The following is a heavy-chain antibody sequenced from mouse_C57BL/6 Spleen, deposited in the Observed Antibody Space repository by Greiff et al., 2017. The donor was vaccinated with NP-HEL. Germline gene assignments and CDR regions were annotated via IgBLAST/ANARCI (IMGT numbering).Heavy chain of an antibody. CDR1: GYTFTDYY. Sequence: EVQLQQSGPELVKPGASVKISCKASGYTFTDYYMNWVKQSHGKSLEWIGDINPNNGGTSYNQKFKGKATLTVDKSSSTAYMERRSLTSEDSAVYYWGYGNCGDAYWGQGTRVTVSA. CDR3: GYGNCGDAY. D-gene: IGHD2-1*01. V-gene: IGHV1-26*01. CDR2: INPNNGGT. J-gene: IGHJ3*01.